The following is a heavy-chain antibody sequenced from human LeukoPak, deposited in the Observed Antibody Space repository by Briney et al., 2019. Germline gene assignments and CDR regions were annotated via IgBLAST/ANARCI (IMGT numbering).Heavy chain of an antibody. Sequence: PGGSLRLSCAATGFTFSRYWMSWVPQPPGKGLEDVANINEEGSEKLYVDSVTGRFTISRDNAKNSLYLQMNSLRAEDTAVYYCARAGLLWFGELFLWGQGTLVTVSS. CDR2: INEEGSEK. D-gene: IGHD3-10*01. CDR3: ARAGLLWFGELFL. J-gene: IGHJ4*02. CDR1: GFTFSRYW. V-gene: IGHV3-7*01.